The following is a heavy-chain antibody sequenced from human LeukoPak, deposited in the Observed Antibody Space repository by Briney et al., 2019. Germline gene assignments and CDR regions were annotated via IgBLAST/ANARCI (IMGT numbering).Heavy chain of an antibody. V-gene: IGHV1-69*04. D-gene: IGHD2-15*01. CDR2: IIPILGIA. Sequence: SVKVSCKASGGTFSSYTISWVRQAPGQGLEWMGRIIPILGIANYAQKFQGRVTITAGKSTSTAYMELSSLRSEDTAVYYCARDIVVVVAASHYYYYGMDVWGQGTTVTVSS. CDR1: GGTFSSYT. J-gene: IGHJ6*02. CDR3: ARDIVVVVAASHYYYYGMDV.